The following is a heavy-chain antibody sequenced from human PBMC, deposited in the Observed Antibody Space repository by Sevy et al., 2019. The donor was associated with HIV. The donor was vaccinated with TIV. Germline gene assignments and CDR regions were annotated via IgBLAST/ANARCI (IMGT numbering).Heavy chain of an antibody. CDR1: GGSFSGYY. Sequence: SETLSLTCAVYGGSFSGYYWSWIRQPPGKGLEWIGEINHSGSTNYNPSLKSRVTISVDTSKNQFSLKLSSVTAADTAVYYWARGRCGRGSWYRAYYFDYWGQGTLVTVSP. J-gene: IGHJ4*02. CDR2: INHSGST. CDR3: ARGRCGRGSWYRAYYFDY. D-gene: IGHD6-13*01. V-gene: IGHV4-34*01.